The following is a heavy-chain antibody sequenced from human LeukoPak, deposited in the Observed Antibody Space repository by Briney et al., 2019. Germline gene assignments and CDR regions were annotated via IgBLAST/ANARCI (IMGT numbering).Heavy chain of an antibody. V-gene: IGHV3-66*01. D-gene: IGHD3/OR15-3a*01. CDR2: IYSGGTT. CDR3: ARGTGYSVFDI. J-gene: IGHJ3*02. CDR1: GFTVSSNY. Sequence: GGSLRLSCAASGFTVSSNYMSWVRQAPGKGLEWVSVIYSGGTTYYADSVKGRFTISRDNSKNTLYLQMNRLGAEDTAVYYCARGTGYSVFDIWGQGTMVTVSS.